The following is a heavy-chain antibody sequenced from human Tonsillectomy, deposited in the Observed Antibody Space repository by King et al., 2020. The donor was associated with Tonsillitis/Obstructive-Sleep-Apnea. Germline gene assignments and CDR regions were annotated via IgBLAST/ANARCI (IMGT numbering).Heavy chain of an antibody. CDR3: ERDVEAVDFDV. Sequence: VQLVESGGGVVQPGRSLRLSCAASGFTFNSYLMHWVRQAPGKGLEWVAVISFDGSYTYYVDSVKGRFTISRDNSKNSLYLQMNSLRPEDTAVYYCERDVEAVDFDVWCQGTTVTVSS. CDR2: ISFDGSYT. V-gene: IGHV3-30-3*01. D-gene: IGHD6-19*01. J-gene: IGHJ6*02. CDR1: GFTFNSYL.